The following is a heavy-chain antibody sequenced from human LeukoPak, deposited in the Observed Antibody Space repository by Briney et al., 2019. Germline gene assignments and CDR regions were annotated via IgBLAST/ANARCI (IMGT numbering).Heavy chain of an antibody. CDR2: IDYDGTTT. V-gene: IGHV3-74*01. Sequence: GGSLRLSCEASGFTFRSYGMHWVRQAPGKGLVWVSRIDYDGTTTTYADSVKGRFTISRDNAKNTLYLQMNSLRAEDTAVYYCTHLGWFDPWGQGTLVTVSS. CDR3: THLGWFDP. CDR1: GFTFRSYG. J-gene: IGHJ5*02.